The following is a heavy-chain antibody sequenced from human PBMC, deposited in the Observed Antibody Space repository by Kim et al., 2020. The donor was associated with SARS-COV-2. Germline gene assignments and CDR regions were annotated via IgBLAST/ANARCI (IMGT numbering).Heavy chain of an antibody. CDR3: ARDLVVVAATVPFDY. D-gene: IGHD2-15*01. J-gene: IGHJ4*02. V-gene: IGHV3-7*01. Sequence: GGSLRLSCAASGFTFSSYWMSWVRQAPGKGLEWVANIKQDGSEKYYVDSVKGRFTISRDNAKNSLYLQMNSLRAEDTAVYYCARDLVVVAATVPFDYWGQGTLVTVSS. CDR1: GFTFSSYW. CDR2: IKQDGSEK.